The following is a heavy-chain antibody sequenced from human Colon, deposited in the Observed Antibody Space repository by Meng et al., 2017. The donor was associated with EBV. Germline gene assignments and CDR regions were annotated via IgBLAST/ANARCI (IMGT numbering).Heavy chain of an antibody. CDR1: GVSISSNIR. CDR2: IDDSGST. J-gene: IGHJ4*02. CDR3: ARGKQDAWELLAY. V-gene: IGHV4-4*02. D-gene: IGHD1-26*01. Sequence: QVRVPGACPGRVKSWGTLSLTCGVSGVSISSNIRWAWVRQTPGKGLEWIGDIDDSGSTNYNPSLNSRISISLDKSKNHFSLKVNSVTAADTAVYYCARGKQDAWELLAYWGQGALVTVSS.